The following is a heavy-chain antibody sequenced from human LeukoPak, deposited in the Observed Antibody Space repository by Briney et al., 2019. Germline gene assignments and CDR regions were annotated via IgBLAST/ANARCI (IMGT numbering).Heavy chain of an antibody. CDR1: GGSFSGYY. CDR3: ASLYYYGSGSPNWFDP. D-gene: IGHD3-10*01. J-gene: IGHJ5*02. Sequence: SGTLSLTCAVYGGSFSGYYWSWIRQPPGKGLEWIGEINRSGSTNYNPSLKSRVTISVDTPKNQFSLKLSSVTAANTAVYYCASLYYYGSGSPNWFDPWGQGTLVTVSS. V-gene: IGHV4-34*01. CDR2: INRSGST.